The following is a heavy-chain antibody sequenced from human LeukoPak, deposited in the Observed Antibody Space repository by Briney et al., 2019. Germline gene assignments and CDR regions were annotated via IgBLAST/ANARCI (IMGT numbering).Heavy chain of an antibody. V-gene: IGHV3-23*03. CDR3: ARLHHDSSGYYLDY. CDR1: GFTFSSYA. J-gene: IGHJ4*02. CDR2: IYSADTT. Sequence: GGSLRLSCAASGFTFSSYAMSWVRQAPGKGLEWVSVIYSADTTYYADSVKGRFTISRDNSKNTLFLQMNSLRVEDTAVYYCARLHHDSSGYYLDYWGQGTLVTVSS. D-gene: IGHD3-22*01.